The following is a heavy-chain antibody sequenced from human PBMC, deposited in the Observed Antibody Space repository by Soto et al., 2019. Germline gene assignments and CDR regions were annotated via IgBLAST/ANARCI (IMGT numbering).Heavy chain of an antibody. D-gene: IGHD4-17*01. CDR2: ISAYNGNT. CDR1: GYTFSGYA. J-gene: IGHJ4*02. Sequence: QVQLVQSGAEVKKPGASVKVSCKASGYTFSGYAMGWVRQAPGQGLEWMGWISAYNGNTDYAQKFQGRVTMTTDTSTSTAYMALRILTSDDTAVYYCARPFGDYGDYAWSLRYRVQGTLVSVSS. CDR3: ARPFGDYGDYAWSLRY. V-gene: IGHV1-18*01.